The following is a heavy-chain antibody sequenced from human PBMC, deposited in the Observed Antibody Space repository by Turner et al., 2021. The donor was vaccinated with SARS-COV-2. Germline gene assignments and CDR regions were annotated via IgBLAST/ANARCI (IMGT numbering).Heavy chain of an antibody. V-gene: IGHV3-33*02. D-gene: IGHD3-22*01. Sequence: VQLVESGGGVVQPGTSMSLSCAASGFDFNHYGIQWVRQAPGKGLGWVAHISPGGGGRYYPDSGKGRFTISRDDSRNTVFLQMNTLTAGDTAVYYCARDSDGSGCLSSLDVWGQGTLVTVSS. CDR2: ISPGGGGR. J-gene: IGHJ4*02. CDR1: GFDFNHYG. CDR3: ARDSDGSGCLSSLDV.